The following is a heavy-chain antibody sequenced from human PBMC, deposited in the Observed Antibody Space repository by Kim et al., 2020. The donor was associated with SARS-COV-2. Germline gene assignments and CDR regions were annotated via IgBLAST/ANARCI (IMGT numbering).Heavy chain of an antibody. V-gene: IGHV4-59*01. CDR3: ARTGNAAWFDP. Sequence: SETLSLTCTVSGGSISNYYWSWIRQPPGKGLEWIGYIYYSGSTNYTPSLKSRVTISIDTSKNQFSLKLSSVTAADTAMYYCARTGNAAWFDPWGQGTLVT. J-gene: IGHJ5*02. D-gene: IGHD1-1*01. CDR2: IYYSGST. CDR1: GGSISNYY.